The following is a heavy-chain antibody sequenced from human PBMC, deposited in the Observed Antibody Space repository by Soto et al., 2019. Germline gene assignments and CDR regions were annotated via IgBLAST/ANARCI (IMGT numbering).Heavy chain of an antibody. CDR3: ARHAVHSSGFTDY. J-gene: IGHJ4*02. Sequence: GASVKVSCKASGYTFTSYAMNWVRQAPGQRLEWMGWINAGNGNTKYSQKLQGRVTITRDTSASTAYMELSSLRSEDTAVYYCARHAVHSSGFTDYWGQGTLVTVSS. D-gene: IGHD6-19*01. CDR2: INAGNGNT. V-gene: IGHV1-3*01. CDR1: GYTFTSYA.